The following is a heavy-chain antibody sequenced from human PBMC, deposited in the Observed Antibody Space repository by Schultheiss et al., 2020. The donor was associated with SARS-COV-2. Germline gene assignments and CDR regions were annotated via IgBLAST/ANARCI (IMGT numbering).Heavy chain of an antibody. J-gene: IGHJ3*02. Sequence: GGSLRLSCAASGFTFSSYAMSWVRQAPGKGLEWVAVISYDGSNKYYADSVKGRFTISRDNSKNTLYLQMNSLKTEDTAVYYCTTDGDFWSGYSGAFDIWGQGTMVTVSS. CDR2: ISYDGSNK. CDR1: GFTFSSYA. V-gene: IGHV3-30*04. CDR3: TTDGDFWSGYSGAFDI. D-gene: IGHD3-3*01.